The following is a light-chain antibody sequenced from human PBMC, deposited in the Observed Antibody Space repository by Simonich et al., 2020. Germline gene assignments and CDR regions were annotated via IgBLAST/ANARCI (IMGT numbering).Light chain of an antibody. J-gene: IGKJ1*01. CDR2: EGS. CDR3: MQALQTLRT. V-gene: IGKV2-29*03. CDR1: QSLLHSDGKTY. Sequence: DIVMTQTPLSLSVTPGQPASISCKSSQSLLHSDGKTYLYWYLQKPGQSPQLLIYEGSNRFSGVPDRFSGSGSGTDFTLKISRVEAEDVGVYYCMQALQTLRTFGQGTKVEIK.